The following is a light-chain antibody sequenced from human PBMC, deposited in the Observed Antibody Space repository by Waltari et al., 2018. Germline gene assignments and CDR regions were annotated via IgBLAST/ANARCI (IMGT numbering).Light chain of an antibody. V-gene: IGLV2-8*01. CDR2: EVT. Sequence: QSALTQPPSASGSPGQSVTISCTGTSSDVGGYNYVSWYQQYPGRVPKLMIYEVTNRPSGVPDRFSGSKSGNTASLTVSGLQADDEADYYCSSYAGSNNYWVFGGGTTLTVL. CDR1: SSDVGGYNY. J-gene: IGLJ3*02. CDR3: SSYAGSNNYWV.